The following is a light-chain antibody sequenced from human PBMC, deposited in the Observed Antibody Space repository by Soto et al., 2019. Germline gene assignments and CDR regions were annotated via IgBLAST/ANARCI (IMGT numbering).Light chain of an antibody. CDR1: QSVSSSY. Sequence: EIVLTQSPGTLSLSPGERATLSCRASQSVSSSYLAWYQQKPGQAPRLLIYGASSRATGIPDRFSGSGSGTDFTLTISRLEPEDFPVYYCQQYGSSRVTFGQGTKVDIK. CDR2: GAS. CDR3: QQYGSSRVT. V-gene: IGKV3-20*01. J-gene: IGKJ2*01.